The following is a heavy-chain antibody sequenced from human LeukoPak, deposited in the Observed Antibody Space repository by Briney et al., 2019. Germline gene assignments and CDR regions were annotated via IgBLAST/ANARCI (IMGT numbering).Heavy chain of an antibody. CDR3: ARDGLYTSGYSYFDY. CDR1: GVSTTSYH. CDR2: VHADGTS. J-gene: IGHJ4*01. V-gene: IGHV4-4*07. D-gene: IGHD3-9*01. Sequence: EXXSLTCTVSGVSTTSYHWSWIRQFAGKKLEWLGRVHADGTSNYNPSLKSRVTMSVDTSKNQFSLILTSVTAADTAVYYCARDGLYTSGYSYFDYWGHGTLVTVSS.